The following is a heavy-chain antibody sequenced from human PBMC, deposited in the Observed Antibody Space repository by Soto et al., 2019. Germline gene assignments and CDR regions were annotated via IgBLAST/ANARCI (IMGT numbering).Heavy chain of an antibody. CDR1: GGTFSSYT. Sequence: GASVKVSCKASGGTFSSYTISWVRQAPGQGLEWMGRIIPILGIANYAQKFQGRVTITADKSTSTAYMELSSLRSEDTAVYYCASSLGYCTNGVCRDWFDPWGQGTLVTVSS. D-gene: IGHD2-8*01. CDR2: IIPILGIA. J-gene: IGHJ5*02. V-gene: IGHV1-69*02. CDR3: ASSLGYCTNGVCRDWFDP.